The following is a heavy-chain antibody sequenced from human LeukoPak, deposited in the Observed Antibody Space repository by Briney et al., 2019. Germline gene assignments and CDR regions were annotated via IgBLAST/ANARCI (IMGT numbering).Heavy chain of an antibody. J-gene: IGHJ5*02. CDR3: ATDLWYQLLSSGFDP. CDR1: GYTLTELS. V-gene: IGHV1-24*01. D-gene: IGHD2-2*01. CDR2: FDPEDGET. Sequence: GASVKVSCKVSGYTLTELSMHWVRQAPGKGLEWMGGFDPEDGETIYAQKFQGRVTMTEDTSTDTAYMELSSLRSEDTAVYYRATDLWYQLLSSGFDPWGQGTLVTVSS.